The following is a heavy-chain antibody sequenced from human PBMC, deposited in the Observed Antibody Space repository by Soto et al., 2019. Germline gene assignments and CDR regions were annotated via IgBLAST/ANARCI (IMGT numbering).Heavy chain of an antibody. J-gene: IGHJ4*02. D-gene: IGHD3-10*01. Sequence: EVQLVESGGGLVQPGGSLRLSCRDSGFTFSGDWMHWVRQAPGKGLDWVSRIDPYDTGISYADSVKGRFTISRDNAKRTKYLQMNSMRPEYTADYDCTSENFGAMGYWGQGTLVTVSS. CDR2: IDPYDTGI. CDR1: GFTFSGDW. V-gene: IGHV3-74*01. CDR3: TSENFGAMGY.